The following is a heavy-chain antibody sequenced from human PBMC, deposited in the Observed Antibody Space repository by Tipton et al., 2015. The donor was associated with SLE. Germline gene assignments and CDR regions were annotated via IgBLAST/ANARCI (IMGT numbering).Heavy chain of an antibody. J-gene: IGHJ4*02. D-gene: IGHD2-2*01. CDR1: GGTFSSYT. CDR3: AREGYDTSSIDY. V-gene: IGHV1-69*08. Sequence: QVQLVQSGAEVKKPGSSVKVSCKASGGTFSSYTISWVRQAPGQGLEWMGRIIPILGIANYAQKFQGRVTITADKSTSTAYMELSSLRSEDTAVYYCAREGYDTSSIDYWGQGTLVTVSS. CDR2: IIPILGIA.